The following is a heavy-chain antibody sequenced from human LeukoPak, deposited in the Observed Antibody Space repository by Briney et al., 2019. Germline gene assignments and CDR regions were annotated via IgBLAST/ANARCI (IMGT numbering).Heavy chain of an antibody. D-gene: IGHD5-12*01. J-gene: IGHJ6*03. CDR3: ARIYSGYDSPMDV. CDR1: GFTFSSYS. V-gene: IGHV3-48*01. CDR2: ISSSSSTI. Sequence: GGSLRLSCAASGFTFSSYSMNWVRQAPGKGLEWVSYISSSSSTIYYADSVKGRFTISRDNAKNSLYLQMNSLRTEDTAVYYCARIYSGYDSPMDVWGKGTTVTVSS.